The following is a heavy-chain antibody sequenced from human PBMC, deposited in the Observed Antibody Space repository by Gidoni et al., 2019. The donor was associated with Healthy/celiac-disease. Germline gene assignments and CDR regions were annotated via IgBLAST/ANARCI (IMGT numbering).Heavy chain of an antibody. Sequence: QVQLVQSGAEVKKPGASVKVSCKASGYTFTSYAMHWVRQAPGQRLEWMAVINAGNGNTKYSQKFQGRVTITRDTSASTAYMELSSLRSEDTAVYYCARDHSDSNAFDIWGQGTMVTVSS. CDR2: INAGNGNT. D-gene: IGHD3-3*01. V-gene: IGHV1-3*01. J-gene: IGHJ3*02. CDR1: GYTFTSYA. CDR3: ARDHSDSNAFDI.